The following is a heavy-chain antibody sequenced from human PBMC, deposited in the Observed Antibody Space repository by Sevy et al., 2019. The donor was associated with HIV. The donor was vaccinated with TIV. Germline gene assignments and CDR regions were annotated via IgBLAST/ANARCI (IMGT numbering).Heavy chain of an antibody. CDR2: ISANNGNT. D-gene: IGHD3-22*01. Sequence: ASVTVSCKASGYTFSTYGISWIRQAPGQGLEWMGWISANNGNTNYAQKIQGRVTLTTDTSTSTAYMGLTGLKSDDPSCYCCARDSDYYDMHSPYRPFDYWGQGTLVTVSS. CDR1: GYTFSTYG. CDR3: ARDSDYYDMHSPYRPFDY. J-gene: IGHJ4*02. V-gene: IGHV1-18*01.